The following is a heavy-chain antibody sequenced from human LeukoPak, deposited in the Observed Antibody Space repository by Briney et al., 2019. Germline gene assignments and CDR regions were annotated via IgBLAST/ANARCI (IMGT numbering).Heavy chain of an antibody. Sequence: PSETLSLTCAVYGGSFSGYYWNWIRQPPGKGLEWIGEINHSGSTSYNPSLKSRVTISVDTSKNQFSLKLSSVTGADTAVYYFARGFHPRITAGGGIFDYWGQGTLVTVSS. CDR2: INHSGST. CDR3: ARGFHPRITAGGGIFDY. V-gene: IGHV4-34*01. CDR1: GGSFSGYY. D-gene: IGHD6-6*01. J-gene: IGHJ4*02.